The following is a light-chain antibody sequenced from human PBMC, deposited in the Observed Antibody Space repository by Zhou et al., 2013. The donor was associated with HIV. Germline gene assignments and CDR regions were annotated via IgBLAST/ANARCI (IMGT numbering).Light chain of an antibody. V-gene: IGKV1-39*01. CDR1: QGIRND. J-gene: IGKJ1*01. CDR2: AAS. CDR3: QQSYNTSLT. Sequence: DIQMTQSPSSLSASVGDRVTITCRASQGIRNDLGWYQQQPGKAPKRLIYAASTLQSGVPSRFSASGSGTDFTLTISSLQPEDFATYYCQQSYNTSLTFGQGTKVEIK.